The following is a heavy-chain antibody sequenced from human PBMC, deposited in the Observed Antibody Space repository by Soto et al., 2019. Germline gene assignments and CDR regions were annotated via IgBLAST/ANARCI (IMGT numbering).Heavy chain of an antibody. J-gene: IGHJ6*02. Sequence: QLQLQESGSGLVKPSQTLSLTCAVSGGSISSGGYSWSWIRQPPGKGLEWIGYIYHSGSTYYNPSLKSRVTISVDRSKNQFSLKLSSVTAADTAVYYCAGLTGDFFWDRGMDVWGQGTTVTVSS. D-gene: IGHD7-27*01. CDR2: IYHSGST. CDR1: GGSISSGGYS. V-gene: IGHV4-30-2*01. CDR3: AGLTGDFFWDRGMDV.